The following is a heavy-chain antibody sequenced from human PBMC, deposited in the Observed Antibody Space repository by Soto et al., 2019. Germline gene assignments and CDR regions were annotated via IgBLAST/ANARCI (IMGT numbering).Heavy chain of an antibody. V-gene: IGHV1-18*01. D-gene: IGHD2-15*01. J-gene: IGHJ6*03. Sequence: GASVKVSCKASGYTFTSYGISWVRQAPGQGLEWMGWISAYNGNTNYAQKLQGRVTMTTDTSTSTAYMELRSLRSDDTAVYYCARAESIVVVVAAKSHEGYYYYMDVWGKGTTVTVSS. CDR3: ARAESIVVVVAAKSHEGYYYYMDV. CDR1: GYTFTSYG. CDR2: ISAYNGNT.